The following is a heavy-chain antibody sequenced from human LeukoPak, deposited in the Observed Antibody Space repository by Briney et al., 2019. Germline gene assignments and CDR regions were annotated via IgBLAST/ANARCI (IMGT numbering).Heavy chain of an antibody. CDR3: ARAPITSPFYFDY. V-gene: IGHV3-20*04. J-gene: IGHJ4*02. D-gene: IGHD2-2*01. CDR1: GFAFDEHG. CDR2: INWSGGST. Sequence: GGSLRLSCTASGFAFDEHGMSWVRQIPGKGLEWVSGINWSGGSTGYADPLRGRFTISRDNAKNSLYLQMDSLRAEDTALYYCARAPITSPFYFDYWGQGTLVTVSS.